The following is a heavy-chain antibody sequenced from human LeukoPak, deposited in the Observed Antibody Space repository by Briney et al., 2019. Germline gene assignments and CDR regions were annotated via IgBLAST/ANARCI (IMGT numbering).Heavy chain of an antibody. V-gene: IGHV4-39*07. Sequence: SETLSLTCTVSGGSISSSSYYWGWIRQPPGKGLEWIGEINHSGSTNYNPSLKSRVTISVDTSKNQFSLKLSSVTAADTAVYYCAGAGSVVVTASLGYWGQGTLVTVSS. CDR3: AGAGSVVVTASLGY. J-gene: IGHJ4*02. CDR2: INHSGST. CDR1: GGSISSSSYY. D-gene: IGHD2-21*02.